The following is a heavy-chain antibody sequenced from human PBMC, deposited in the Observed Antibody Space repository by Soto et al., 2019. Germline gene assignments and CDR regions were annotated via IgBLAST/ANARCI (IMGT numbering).Heavy chain of an antibody. V-gene: IGHV3-7*03. CDR1: GFTFNDYW. Sequence: GGSLRLSCAASGFTFNDYWMSWVRQAPGKGLEWVANLNQDGSEKNCVDSVKGRFTISRDNAKNSVYLQLNSLRAEDTAVYYCARDRFIGTYYVKGVTYVFDNWGQGAPVTVHS. D-gene: IGHD1-26*01. CDR2: LNQDGSEK. J-gene: IGHJ4*02. CDR3: ARDRFIGTYYVKGVTYVFDN.